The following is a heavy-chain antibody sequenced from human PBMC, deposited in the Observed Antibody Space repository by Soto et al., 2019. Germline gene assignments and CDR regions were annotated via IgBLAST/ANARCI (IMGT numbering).Heavy chain of an antibody. V-gene: IGHV4-34*01. J-gene: IGHJ4*02. CDR1: GVSFSGYY. Sequence: SETLSLTCAVYGVSFSGYYWSWIRQPPGKGLEWIGEINRSGSTNYNPSLKSRVTISVDTSKNQFSLKLSSVTAADTAVYYCARETTMIVVVKGFDYWGQGTLVTVSS. D-gene: IGHD3-22*01. CDR2: INRSGST. CDR3: ARETTMIVVVKGFDY.